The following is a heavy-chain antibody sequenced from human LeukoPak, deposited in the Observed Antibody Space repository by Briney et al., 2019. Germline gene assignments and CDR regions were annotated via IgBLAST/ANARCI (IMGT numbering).Heavy chain of an antibody. CDR1: GGTFSSYA. CDR2: IIPIFGTA. Sequence: SVKVSCKASGGTFSSYAISWVRQAPGQGLEWMGGIIPIFGTANYAPKCQGRVTIPADESTSTAYMELSSLRSEDTAVYYCARDRDVVVQAAPYYYYYYMDVWGKGTTVTVSS. J-gene: IGHJ6*03. CDR3: ARDRDVVVQAAPYYYYYYMDV. V-gene: IGHV1-69*13. D-gene: IGHD2-2*01.